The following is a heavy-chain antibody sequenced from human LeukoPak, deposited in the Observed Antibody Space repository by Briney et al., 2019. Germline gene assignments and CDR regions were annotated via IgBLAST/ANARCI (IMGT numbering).Heavy chain of an antibody. V-gene: IGHV1-46*01. D-gene: IGHD3-10*01. CDR1: GYTFSTYY. CDR2: IHPTDGST. Sequence: GASVKVSCKTSGYTFSTYYMHWMLQAPGQGLEWLGIIHPTDGSTSYTQKIQGRVTMTRDTATGKVYLELSRLRSEETAVYWWARGNGGGLDYWGQGTLITVSS. J-gene: IGHJ4*02. CDR3: ARGNGGGLDY.